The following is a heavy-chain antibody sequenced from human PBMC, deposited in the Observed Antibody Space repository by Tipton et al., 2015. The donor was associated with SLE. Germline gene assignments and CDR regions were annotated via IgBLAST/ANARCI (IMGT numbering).Heavy chain of an antibody. J-gene: IGHJ6*02. Sequence: TLSLTCTVSGGSISSSSYYWGWIRQPPGKGLEWIGSIYYSGSTNYNPSLKSRVTISVDTSKNQFSLKLSSVTAADTAVYYCARGRKYYDSSGLSLYGMDVWGQGTTVTVSS. D-gene: IGHD3-22*01. CDR3: ARGRKYYDSSGLSLYGMDV. CDR1: GGSISSSSYY. V-gene: IGHV4-39*07. CDR2: IYYSGST.